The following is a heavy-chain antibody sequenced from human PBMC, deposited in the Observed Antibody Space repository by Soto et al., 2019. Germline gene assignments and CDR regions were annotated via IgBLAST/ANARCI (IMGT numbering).Heavy chain of an antibody. V-gene: IGHV3-7*01. D-gene: IGHD4-4*01. J-gene: IGHJ4*02. CDR1: GFTFSSYW. CDR2: IKQDGSEK. CDR3: ARERDDYSNYREGYYFDY. Sequence: GGSLRLSCAASGFTFSSYWMSWVRQAPGKGLEWVANIKQDGSEKYYVDSVKGRLTISRDNAKNSLYLQMNSLRAEDTAVYYCARERDDYSNYREGYYFDYWGQGTLVTVSS.